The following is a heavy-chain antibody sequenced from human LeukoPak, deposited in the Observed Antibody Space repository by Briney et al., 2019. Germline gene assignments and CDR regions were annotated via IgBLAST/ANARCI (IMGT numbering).Heavy chain of an antibody. V-gene: IGHV4-30-4*01. CDR3: ARGRGYSGLDL. J-gene: IGHJ5*02. Sequence: SETLSLTCTVSGGSISSGDYYWSWIRQPPGKGLEWIGYIYYSGSTYYNPSLKSRVTISVDTSKNQFSLKLSSVTAADTAVYFCARGRGYSGLDLWGQGTLVTVSS. D-gene: IGHD5-12*01. CDR2: IYYSGST. CDR1: GGSISSGDYY.